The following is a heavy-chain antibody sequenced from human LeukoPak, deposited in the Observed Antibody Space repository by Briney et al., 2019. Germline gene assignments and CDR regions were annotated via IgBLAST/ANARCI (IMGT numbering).Heavy chain of an antibody. CDR3: ARDTGYFDY. CDR2: IWYDGSNK. J-gene: IGHJ4*02. CDR1: GFTFSSYG. V-gene: IGHV3-33*01. D-gene: IGHD4-17*01. Sequence: GGSLRLSCAASGFTFSSYGMHWVRQAPGKGLERVAVIWYDGSNKYYADSVKGRFTISRDNSKNTLYLQMNSLRAEDTAVYYCARDTGYFDYWGQGTLVTVSS.